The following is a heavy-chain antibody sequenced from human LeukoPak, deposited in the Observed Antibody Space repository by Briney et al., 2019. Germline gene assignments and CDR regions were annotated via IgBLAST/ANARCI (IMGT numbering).Heavy chain of an antibody. CDR2: ISYDGSNK. CDR1: GFTFSSYG. J-gene: IGHJ4*02. CDR3: AKDRGEQWLVTSFDY. V-gene: IGHV3-30*18. D-gene: IGHD6-19*01. Sequence: GGSLRLSCTASGFTFSSYGMHWVRQAPGKGLEWVAVISYDGSNKYYVDSVKGRFTISRDNSKNTLYLQMNSLRPEDTAVYYCAKDRGEQWLVTSFDYWGQGTLVTVSS.